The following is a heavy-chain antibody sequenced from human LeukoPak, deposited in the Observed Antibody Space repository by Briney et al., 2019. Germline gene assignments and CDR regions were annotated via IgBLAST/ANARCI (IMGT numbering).Heavy chain of an antibody. Sequence: PSQTLSLTRTVSGGSISSGSYYWSWIRQPAGKGLEWIGRIYTRGSTNYNPSLKSRVTISVDTSKNQFSLKLSSVTAADTAVYYCARGVYCSSTSCYMFDYWGQGTLVTVSS. J-gene: IGHJ4*02. V-gene: IGHV4-61*02. D-gene: IGHD2-2*02. CDR1: GGSISSGSYY. CDR2: IYTRGST. CDR3: ARGVYCSSTSCYMFDY.